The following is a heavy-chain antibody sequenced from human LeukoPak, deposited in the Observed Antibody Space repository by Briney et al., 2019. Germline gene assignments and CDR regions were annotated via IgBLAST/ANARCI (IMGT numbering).Heavy chain of an antibody. CDR1: GYTFTSYG. Sequence: ASVKVSCKASGYTFTSYGISWVRQAPGQGLEWMGWISAYNGNTNYAQKLQGRVTMTTDTPTSTAYMELRSLRSDDTAVYYCARGHEQRRIYDAFDIWGQGTMVTVSS. J-gene: IGHJ3*02. CDR3: ARGHEQRRIYDAFDI. V-gene: IGHV1-18*01. CDR2: ISAYNGNT.